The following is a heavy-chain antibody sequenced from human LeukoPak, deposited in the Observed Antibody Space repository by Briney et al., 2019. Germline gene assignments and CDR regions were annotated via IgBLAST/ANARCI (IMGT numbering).Heavy chain of an antibody. J-gene: IGHJ5*02. CDR3: ARGGEFYGSGKRSNWFDP. D-gene: IGHD3-10*01. CDR1: GFIFGSHG. Sequence: PGGSLRLSCAASGFIFGSHGMHWVRQAPGKGLEWVAVISYDGSNKYYADSVKGRFTISRDNSKNTLYLQMNSLRAEDTAVYYCARGGEFYGSGKRSNWFDPWGQGTLVTVSS. CDR2: ISYDGSNK. V-gene: IGHV3-30*03.